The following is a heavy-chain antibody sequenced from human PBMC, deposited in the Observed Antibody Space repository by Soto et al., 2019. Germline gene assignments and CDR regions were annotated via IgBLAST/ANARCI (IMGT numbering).Heavy chain of an antibody. D-gene: IGHD2-21*01. CDR1: GYTLTAFP. CDR3: TRAPRGEC. CDR2: INTANGDT. V-gene: IGHV1-3*04. J-gene: IGHJ1*01. Sequence: QVQLVQSGAEVKKPGASVKLSCEASGYTLTAFPIHWVRQAPDRSPEWMGWINTANGDTKYSQKFQGRVTITSDTSASTVYMELSSLTSQDTAVYYCTRAPRGECWGQGTLVTVSS.